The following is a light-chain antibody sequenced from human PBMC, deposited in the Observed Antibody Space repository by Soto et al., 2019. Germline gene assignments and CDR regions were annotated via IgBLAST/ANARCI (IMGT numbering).Light chain of an antibody. Sequence: DITMTQSPSTLSASVGDRVTITCRASQSISTWLAWYQQEPGKAPKLLIHKASSLQSEVPSRFSGSGSGTDFTLTITSLQPEDFATYYCQQSYGTPITFGQGTRLE. CDR3: QQSYGTPIT. CDR2: KAS. CDR1: QSISTW. V-gene: IGKV1-5*03. J-gene: IGKJ5*01.